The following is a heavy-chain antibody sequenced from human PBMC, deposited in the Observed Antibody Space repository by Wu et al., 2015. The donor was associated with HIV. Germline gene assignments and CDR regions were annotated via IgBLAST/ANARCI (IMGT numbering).Heavy chain of an antibody. CDR1: GFTFTSFG. J-gene: IGHJ4*02. CDR3: AREEEVWFGPASSC. V-gene: IGHV1-18*01. Sequence: QVQLVQSGPEVKKPGASVKVSCKASGFTFTSFGISWLRRAPGQGLEWMGWISAYNGKINYEQKVQDRVIMTKDPSTSTVYMELSSLRSEDTAVYYCAREEEVWFGPASSCWGQGTLVTVSS. CDR2: ISAYNGKI. D-gene: IGHD3-10*01.